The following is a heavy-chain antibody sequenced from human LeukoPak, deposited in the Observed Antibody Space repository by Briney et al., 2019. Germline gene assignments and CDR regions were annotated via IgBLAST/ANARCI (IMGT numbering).Heavy chain of an antibody. CDR1: GGAISTGNYY. CDR2: IYTSGST. V-gene: IGHV4-61*02. J-gene: IGHJ6*03. CDR3: ARRTAYYYYMDV. Sequence: SQTLSLTCSVSGGAISTGNYYWSWIRQPAGKGLEWIGRIYTSGSTNYNPSLKSRVTMSVDTSNNQFSLKLSSVTAADTAVYYCARRTAYYYYMDVWGKGTTVTVSS.